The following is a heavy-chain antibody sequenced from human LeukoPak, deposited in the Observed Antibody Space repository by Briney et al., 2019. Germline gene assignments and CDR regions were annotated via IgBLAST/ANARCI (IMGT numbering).Heavy chain of an antibody. CDR1: GYTFNSYG. Sequence: GASVKVSSKASGYTFNSYGISWVRQAPGHGLEWMGWVSAYNGDTNYAQNLQGRVTITTDTSTSTAYMELRSLRSDDTAVYYCSRGLMYYYASGSYSDTFDIWGQGTMVTVSS. CDR3: SRGLMYYYASGSYSDTFDI. J-gene: IGHJ3*02. V-gene: IGHV1-18*01. D-gene: IGHD3-22*01. CDR2: VSAYNGDT.